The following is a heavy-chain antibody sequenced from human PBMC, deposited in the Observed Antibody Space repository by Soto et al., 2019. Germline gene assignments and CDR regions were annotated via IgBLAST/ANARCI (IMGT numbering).Heavy chain of an antibody. CDR3: AHATGYFDWSPFDY. Sequence: SGPTLVNPTQTLTLTCTFSGFSLSTSGVGVGWIRQPPGKALEWLALIYWNDDKRYSPSLKSRLTITKDTSKNQEVLTMTNMDPVDTATYYCAHATGYFDWSPFDYWGQGTLVTVSS. CDR1: GFSLSTSGVG. J-gene: IGHJ4*02. D-gene: IGHD3-9*01. CDR2: IYWNDDK. V-gene: IGHV2-5*01.